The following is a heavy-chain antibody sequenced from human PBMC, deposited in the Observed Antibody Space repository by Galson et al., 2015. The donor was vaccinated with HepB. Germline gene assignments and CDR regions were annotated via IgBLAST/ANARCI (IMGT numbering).Heavy chain of an antibody. CDR1: GFTFSDYY. Sequence: SLRLSCAASGFTFSDYYMSWIRQAPGKGLEWVSYISSSGSTIYYADSVKGRFTISRDNAKNSLYLQMNSLRAEDTAVYYCARERSNYGDYVVDAFDIWGQGTMVTVSS. CDR2: ISSSGSTI. CDR3: ARERSNYGDYVVDAFDI. D-gene: IGHD4-17*01. J-gene: IGHJ3*02. V-gene: IGHV3-11*01.